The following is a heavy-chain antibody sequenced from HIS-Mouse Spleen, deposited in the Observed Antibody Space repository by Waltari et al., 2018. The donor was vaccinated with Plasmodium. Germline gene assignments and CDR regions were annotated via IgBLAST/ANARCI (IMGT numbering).Heavy chain of an antibody. J-gene: IGHJ3*02. D-gene: IGHD2-8*01. CDR2: IYHRGST. CDR3: ARGDAVVLMVYAAFDI. CDR1: VYSFTRGYY. Sequence: QVQLQESCPGLVKPSETLSLTCTVSVYSFTRGYYWGCLRQPPGKGLEWIGSIYHRGSTYYNPSLKSRVTISVDTSKNQFSLKLSSVTAADTAVYYCARGDAVVLMVYAAFDIWGQGTMVTVSS. V-gene: IGHV4-38-2*02.